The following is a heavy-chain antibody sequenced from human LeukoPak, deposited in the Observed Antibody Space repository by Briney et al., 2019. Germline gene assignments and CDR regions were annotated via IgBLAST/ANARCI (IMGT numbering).Heavy chain of an antibody. V-gene: IGHV3-33*01. CDR1: GFTFSGYG. Sequence: GGSLRLSCATSGFTFSGYGMHWVRQAPGKGLEWVAAIQWDGSVQYYADSVKGRFTISRDGSKSTLYLQMNSLRAEDTAVYYCARDHCSSTSCTGYYFDYWGQGTLVTVSS. D-gene: IGHD2-2*01. J-gene: IGHJ4*02. CDR2: IQWDGSVQ. CDR3: ARDHCSSTSCTGYYFDY.